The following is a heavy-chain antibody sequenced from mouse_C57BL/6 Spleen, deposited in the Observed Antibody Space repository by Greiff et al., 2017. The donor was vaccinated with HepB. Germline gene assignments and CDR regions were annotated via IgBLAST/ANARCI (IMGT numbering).Heavy chain of an antibody. Sequence: EVQRVESGGGLVKPGGSLKLSCAASGFTFSDYGMHWVRQAPEKGLEWVAYISSGSSTIYYADTVKGRFTISRDNAKNTLFLQMTSLRSEDTAMYYCARRVIDYAMDYWGQGTSVTVSS. D-gene: IGHD2-13*01. CDR1: GFTFSDYG. V-gene: IGHV5-17*01. CDR2: ISSGSSTI. J-gene: IGHJ4*01. CDR3: ARRVIDYAMDY.